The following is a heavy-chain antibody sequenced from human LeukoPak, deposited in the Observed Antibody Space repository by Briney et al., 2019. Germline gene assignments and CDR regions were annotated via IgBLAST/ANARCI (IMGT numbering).Heavy chain of an antibody. CDR1: GGSFSGYY. J-gene: IGHJ5*02. CDR2: INHSGST. D-gene: IGHD1-26*01. V-gene: IGHV4-34*01. CDR3: ARDSGSYNWFDP. Sequence: TSENLSLTCAVYGGSFSGYYWSWIRQPPGKGLEWIGEINHSGSTNYNPSLKSRVTISVDTSKNQFSLKLSSVTAADTAVYYCARDSGSYNWFDPWGQGTLVTVSS.